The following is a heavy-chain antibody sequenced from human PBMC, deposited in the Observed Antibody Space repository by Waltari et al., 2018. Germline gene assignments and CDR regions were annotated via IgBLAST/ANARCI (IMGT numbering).Heavy chain of an antibody. Sequence: EVQLVESGGGLVQPGGSLRLSCAASGFTFSSYWMSWVRQAPGKGLEWVANIKQDGSEKYYVDSVKGRFTISRDNAKNSLYLQMNSLRAEDTAVYYCARGGSSSSWYVIYYFDYWGQGTLVTVSS. D-gene: IGHD6-13*01. CDR1: GFTFSSYW. CDR3: ARGGSSSSWYVIYYFDY. CDR2: IKQDGSEK. V-gene: IGHV3-7*01. J-gene: IGHJ4*02.